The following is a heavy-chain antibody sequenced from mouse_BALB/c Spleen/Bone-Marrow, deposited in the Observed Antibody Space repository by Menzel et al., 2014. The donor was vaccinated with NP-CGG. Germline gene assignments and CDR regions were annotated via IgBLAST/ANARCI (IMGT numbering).Heavy chain of an antibody. CDR1: GYTFTSYW. V-gene: IGHV1S22*01. CDR3: TKGLPSAY. D-gene: IGHD2-4*01. CDR2: IYPGSGST. Sequence: LQQPGSELVRPGASVKLSCKASGYTFTSYWMHWVEQRPGQGLEWIGNIYPGSGSTNYDEKFKSKATLTVDTSSSTAYMQLSSLTSEDSAVYYCTKGLPSAYWGQGTLVTVSA. J-gene: IGHJ3*01.